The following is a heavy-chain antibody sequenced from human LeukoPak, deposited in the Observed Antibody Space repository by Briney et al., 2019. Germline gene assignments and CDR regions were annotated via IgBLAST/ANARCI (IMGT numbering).Heavy chain of an antibody. CDR3: ARGARAGYNLEPFDY. Sequence: SETLSLTCTVSGGSISSSSYYWSWIRQPPGKGLEWIGYIYYSGSTKYNPSLKSRVTISVDTSKNQFSLKLSSVTAADTAVYYCARGARAGYNLEPFDYWGQGTLVTVSS. V-gene: IGHV4-61*05. J-gene: IGHJ4*02. CDR1: GGSISSSSYY. D-gene: IGHD5-24*01. CDR2: IYYSGST.